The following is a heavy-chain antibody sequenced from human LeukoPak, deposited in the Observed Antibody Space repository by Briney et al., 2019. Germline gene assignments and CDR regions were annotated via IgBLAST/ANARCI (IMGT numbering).Heavy chain of an antibody. CDR1: GFTFSSYW. J-gene: IGHJ4*02. CDR3: VRDLRESDF. Sequence: GGTLRLSCAASGFTFSSYWMHWVRQAPGKGLVWVSRINPDGSTTNYADSVQGRFTISRDNAKNMLYLQMNSLRAEDTAVYYCVRDLRESDFWGQGTLVTVSS. CDR2: INPDGSTT. V-gene: IGHV3-74*01.